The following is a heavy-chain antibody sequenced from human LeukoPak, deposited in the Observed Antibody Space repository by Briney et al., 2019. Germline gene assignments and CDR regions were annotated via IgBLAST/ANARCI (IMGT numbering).Heavy chain of an antibody. J-gene: IGHJ4*02. D-gene: IGHD3-9*01. V-gene: IGHV1-18*01. CDR3: ARDDYGILTGYYTPDY. CDR2: ISAYNSNT. CDR1: GYTFTSYG. Sequence: ASVKVSCKASGYTFTSYGISWVRQAPGQGLEWMGWISAYNSNTNYAQKLQGRVTMTTDTSTSTAYMELRSLRPDDTAVYYCARDDYGILTGYYTPDYWGQGTLVTVSS.